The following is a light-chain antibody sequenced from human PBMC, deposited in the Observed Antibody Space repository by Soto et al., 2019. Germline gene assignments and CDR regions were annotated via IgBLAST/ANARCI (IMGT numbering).Light chain of an antibody. V-gene: IGKV3-15*01. CDR1: QSVSSF. CDR3: QQYNSWPLT. J-gene: IGKJ1*01. CDR2: GAS. Sequence: EIVMAQSPATLSVSLGERATLSCRASQSVSSFLAWYQHKPGQAPRLLIYGASTRATGIPARFSGSGSGTEFTLAISSLQSEDFAVYFCQQYNSWPLTFGQGTKVDIK.